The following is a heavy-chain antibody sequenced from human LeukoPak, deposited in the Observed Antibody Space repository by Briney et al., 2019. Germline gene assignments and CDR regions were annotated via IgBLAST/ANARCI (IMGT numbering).Heavy chain of an antibody. V-gene: IGHV4-34*01. CDR2: INHSGST. CDR3: ASGFWFGEPTDY. Sequence: PSETLSLTCAVHGGSFSGYYWSWLRQPPGKGLEGIGEINHSGSTNYNPSLKSRVTISVDTSKNQFSLKLSSVTAADTAVYYCASGFWFGEPTDYWGQGTLVTVSS. CDR1: GGSFSGYY. D-gene: IGHD3-10*01. J-gene: IGHJ4*02.